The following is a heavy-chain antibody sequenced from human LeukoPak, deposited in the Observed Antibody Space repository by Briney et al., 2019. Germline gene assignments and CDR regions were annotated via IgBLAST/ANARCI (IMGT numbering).Heavy chain of an antibody. V-gene: IGHV7-4-1*02. Sequence: ASVKVSCKASGYTFTGYYMHWVRQAPGQGLEWMGWIDTNTGNPTYAQGFTGRFVFSLDTSVSTAYLQISSLKAEDTAVYYCARDTGQWLVHQRAFDIWGQGTMVTVSS. CDR2: IDTNTGNP. CDR3: ARDTGQWLVHQRAFDI. D-gene: IGHD6-19*01. CDR1: GYTFTGYY. J-gene: IGHJ3*02.